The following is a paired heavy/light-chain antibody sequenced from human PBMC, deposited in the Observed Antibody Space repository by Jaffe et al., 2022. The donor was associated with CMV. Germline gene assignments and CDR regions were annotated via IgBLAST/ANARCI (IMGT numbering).Light chain of an antibody. J-gene: IGKJ2*01. Sequence: EIVMTQSPATLSVSPGERVTLSCRASQSVSSNLAWYQQKPGQAPRLLIYGASTRATGVPARFSGSGSGTQFTLTINSLQSEDFAVYYCQQYNNWPSYTFGQGTKLEIK. CDR1: QSVSSN. CDR3: QQYNNWPSYT. CDR2: GAS. V-gene: IGKV3-15*01.
Heavy chain of an antibody. V-gene: IGHV5-51*01. D-gene: IGHD3-3*01. CDR3: VRSGALKDYSFWSSYYGMKRPGHYKYMDV. J-gene: IGHJ6*03. CDR1: GYTFSDYW. Sequence: DVQLVQSGAEVKKPGESLKISCEGSGYTFSDYWIGWVRQMPGKGLEWMGIMYPDDSDIRYSPSFEGHVTLSADKSISTAYLQWNSLQASDTAIYYCVRSGALKDYSFWSSYYGMKRPGHYKYMDVWGKGTTVAVSS. CDR2: MYPDDSDI.